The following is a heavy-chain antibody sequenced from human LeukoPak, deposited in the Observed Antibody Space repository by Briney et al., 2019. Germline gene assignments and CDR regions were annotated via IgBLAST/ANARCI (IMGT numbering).Heavy chain of an antibody. CDR1: GSTFSSYA. J-gene: IGHJ5*02. D-gene: IGHD4-11*01. CDR3: AREGATVIAWFDP. Sequence: PGGSLRLSCAASGSTFSSYAMHWVRQAPGKGLEWVAVISYDGSNKYYADSVKGRFTISRDNSKNTLYLQMNSLRAEDTAVYYCAREGATVIAWFDPWGQGTLVTVSS. CDR2: ISYDGSNK. V-gene: IGHV3-30*04.